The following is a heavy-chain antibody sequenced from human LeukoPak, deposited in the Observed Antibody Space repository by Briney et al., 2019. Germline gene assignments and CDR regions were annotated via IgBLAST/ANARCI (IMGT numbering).Heavy chain of an antibody. CDR2: IYYSGST. CDR1: DGSISSHY. V-gene: IGHV4-59*11. D-gene: IGHD5-12*01. J-gene: IGHJ4*02. Sequence: PSETLPLTCTVSDGSISSHYWSWIRQPPGKGLEWIGYIYYSGSTNYNPSLKSRVTISVDTTKNQFSLKLSSVTAADTAVYYWARGAGPYGGYRYFDYWGQGTLVTVSS. CDR3: ARGAGPYGGYRYFDY.